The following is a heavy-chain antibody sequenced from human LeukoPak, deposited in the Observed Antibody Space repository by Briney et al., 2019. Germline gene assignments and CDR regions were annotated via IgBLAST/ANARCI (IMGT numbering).Heavy chain of an antibody. V-gene: IGHV1-18*01. CDR2: ISAQHGQT. Sequence: GASVKVSCKTSGYSENFYGITWVRQVAGQGLERMGWISAQHGQTEYAPNSQDRVTMTTDTYTNTTYMELRSLRSDDTAVYCCAGSLGYCTSNVCYLKYWGQGTLVTVSS. J-gene: IGHJ4*02. D-gene: IGHD2-8*01. CDR3: AGSLGYCTSNVCYLKY. CDR1: GYSENFYG.